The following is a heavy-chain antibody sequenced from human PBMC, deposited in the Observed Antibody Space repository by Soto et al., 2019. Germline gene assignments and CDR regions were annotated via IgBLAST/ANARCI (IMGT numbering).Heavy chain of an antibody. Sequence: PGGSLRLSCAGSGFTFGDSYMSWIRQAPGKGLEWLSYMSPGSTYYADSVKGRFTISRDNSKSTLHLQMNSLRVEDTAVYYCAKDRTFGPPLVRFDSWGQGTLVTVSS. J-gene: IGHJ4*02. D-gene: IGHD6-6*01. CDR3: AKDRTFGPPLVRFDS. CDR2: MSPGST. V-gene: IGHV3-23*01. CDR1: GFTFGDSY.